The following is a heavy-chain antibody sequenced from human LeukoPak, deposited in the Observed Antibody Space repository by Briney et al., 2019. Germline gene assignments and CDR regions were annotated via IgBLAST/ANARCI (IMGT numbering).Heavy chain of an antibody. V-gene: IGHV1-2*02. CDR2: INPNSGGT. Sequence: ASVKVSCKASGGTFSSYAISWVRQAPGQGLEWMGWINPNSGGTNYAQKFQGRVTMTRDTSISTAYMELSRLRSDDTAVYYCARRPAAAVGDYWGQGTLVTVSS. CDR3: ARRPAAAVGDY. CDR1: GGTFSSYA. D-gene: IGHD6-25*01. J-gene: IGHJ4*02.